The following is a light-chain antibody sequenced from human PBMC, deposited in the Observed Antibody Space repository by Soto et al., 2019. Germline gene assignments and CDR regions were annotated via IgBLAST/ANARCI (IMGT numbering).Light chain of an antibody. J-gene: IGKJ4*01. CDR3: QQRSDWPPLP. CDR1: QSVSRD. CDR2: DAS. V-gene: IGKV3-11*01. Sequence: EIVLTQSPGTLSLSPGERATLSCRASQSVSRDLAWYQQKHGQAPRLLIYDASKRATGIPYRFSGSGSGTDFTLTISSREPEDFAVYYCQQRSDWPPLPFGGGTKVEVK.